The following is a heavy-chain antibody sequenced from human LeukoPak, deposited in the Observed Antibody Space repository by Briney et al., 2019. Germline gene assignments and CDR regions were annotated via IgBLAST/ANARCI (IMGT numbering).Heavy chain of an antibody. CDR2: IYYLGST. D-gene: IGHD6-13*01. CDR3: ARGAAAGDY. J-gene: IGHJ4*02. CDR1: GGSMNSYY. Sequence: SETLSLTCTVSGGSMNSYYWSWVRQPPGKGLEWIAYIYYLGSTSYSPSLRGRGSISVDTPKNQFSLNLSSVTAADTAVYYCARGAAAGDYWGQGTLVTVSS. V-gene: IGHV4-59*01.